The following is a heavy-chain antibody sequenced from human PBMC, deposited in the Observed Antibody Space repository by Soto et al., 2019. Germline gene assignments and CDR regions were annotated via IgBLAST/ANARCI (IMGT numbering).Heavy chain of an antibody. V-gene: IGHV3-21*01. CDR3: ARSNLLLWFGELLGPDAFDI. D-gene: IGHD3-10*01. J-gene: IGHJ3*02. CDR1: GFTFSNYG. Sequence: GGSLRLSCVASGFTFSNYGMHWVRQAPGKGLEWVSSISSSSSYIYYADSVKGRFTISRDNAKNSLYLQMNSLRAEDTAVYYCARSNLLLWFGELLGPDAFDIWGQRTMVTVSS. CDR2: ISSSSSYI.